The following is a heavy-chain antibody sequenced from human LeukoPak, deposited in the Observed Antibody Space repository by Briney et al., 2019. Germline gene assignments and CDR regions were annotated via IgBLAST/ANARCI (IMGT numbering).Heavy chain of an antibody. Sequence: QTGGSLRLSCAASGFTFSSYWIHWVRQAPGKGLVWVSHINSDGSRTSYADSVKGRFTISRDNAKNSLYLQMNSLRAEDTAVYYCASPERPLIWSGYSTQALDYWGQGTLVTVSS. CDR3: ASPERPLIWSGYSTQALDY. J-gene: IGHJ4*02. CDR2: INSDGSRT. D-gene: IGHD3-3*01. CDR1: GFTFSSYW. V-gene: IGHV3-74*01.